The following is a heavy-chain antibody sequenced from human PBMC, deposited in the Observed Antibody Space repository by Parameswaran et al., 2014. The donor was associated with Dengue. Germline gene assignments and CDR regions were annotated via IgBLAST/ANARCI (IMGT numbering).Heavy chain of an antibody. J-gene: IGHJ3*02. CDR3: ARITGYYDSSGYHPLDAFDI. Sequence: RWIRQPPGKALEWLAHIFSNDEKSYSTSLKSRLTISKDTSKSQVVLTMTNMDPVDTATYYCARITGYYDSSGYHPLDAFDIWGQGTMVTVSS. D-gene: IGHD3-22*01. CDR2: IFSNDEK. V-gene: IGHV2-26*01.